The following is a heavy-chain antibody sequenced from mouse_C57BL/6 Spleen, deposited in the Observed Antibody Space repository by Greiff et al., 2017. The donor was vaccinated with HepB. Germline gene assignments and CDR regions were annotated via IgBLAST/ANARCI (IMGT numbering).Heavy chain of an antibody. CDR2: IHPNSGST. D-gene: IGHD1-1*01. CDR1: GYTFTSYW. V-gene: IGHV1-64*01. J-gene: IGHJ1*03. CDR3: AVGSRGYFEV. Sequence: QVQLQQPGAELVKPGASVKLSCKASGYTFTSYWMHWVKQRPGQGLEWIGMIHPNSGSTNYNEKFKSKATLTVDKSSSTACMQISSLTSEDSAVYYWAVGSRGYFEVWGTGTTVTVS.